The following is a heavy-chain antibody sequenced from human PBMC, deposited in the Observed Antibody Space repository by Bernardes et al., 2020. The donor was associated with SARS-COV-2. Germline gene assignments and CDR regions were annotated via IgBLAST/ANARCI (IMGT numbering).Heavy chain of an antibody. Sequence: GGSLRLSCAASGFTFSSFGIHWVRQAPGKGLEWVAVISYDGRNKFYLDSVKGRFTISRDNSKNTLYLQMNSLKADDTAVYYCVRDQEAGGFDIWGQGTLVTVAS. CDR3: VRDQEAGGFDI. V-gene: IGHV3-30*03. D-gene: IGHD3-10*01. CDR2: ISYDGRNK. J-gene: IGHJ4*02. CDR1: GFTFSSFG.